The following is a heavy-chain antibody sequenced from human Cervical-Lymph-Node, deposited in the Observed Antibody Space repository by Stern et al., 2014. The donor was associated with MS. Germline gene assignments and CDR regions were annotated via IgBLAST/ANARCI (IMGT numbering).Heavy chain of an antibody. CDR2: INSSGGT. J-gene: IGHJ3*01. Sequence: QVQLQQWGAGLLRPSETLSLTCAVHGVSFSDNYWSWIRQTPGKGLEWIGEINSSGGTHYNPSLMSRATLSVAPSRNQFSLKLSSLTAADTAMYYCARERKVERSARLLVSFDVWGQGTLVTVSS. CDR3: ARERKVERSARLLVSFDV. D-gene: IGHD1-1*01. CDR1: GVSFSDNY. V-gene: IGHV4-34*01.